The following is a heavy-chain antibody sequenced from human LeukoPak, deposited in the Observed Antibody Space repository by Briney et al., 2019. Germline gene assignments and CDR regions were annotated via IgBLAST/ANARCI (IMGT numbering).Heavy chain of an antibody. CDR3: ARDLNSSGWYNWFDP. CDR1: GGSISSYY. Sequence: SETLSLTCTVSGGSISSYYWSWIRQPAGKGLEWIGRIYTSGSTNYNPSLKSRVTMSVDTSKNQFSLKLSSVTAADTAVYYCARDLNSSGWYNWFDPWGQGTLVTVSS. D-gene: IGHD6-19*01. CDR2: IYTSGST. V-gene: IGHV4-4*07. J-gene: IGHJ5*02.